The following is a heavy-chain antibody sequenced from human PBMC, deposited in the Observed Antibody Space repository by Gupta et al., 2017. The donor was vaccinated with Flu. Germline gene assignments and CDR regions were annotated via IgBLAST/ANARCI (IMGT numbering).Heavy chain of an antibody. D-gene: IGHD2-8*01. CDR1: GYTFTKYA. Sequence: QVQLVQSGAEVKKPGASVKISCKASGYTFTKYAIQWVRQAPGQGLEWMGWINTGNGNTKHSQKCRDRVKITRETSATTAYLELSGLTSEDTAVYFCARDGEIQSWCCGHFDLWGHGTLVTVSS. J-gene: IGHJ2*01. CDR3: ARDGEIQSWCCGHFDL. V-gene: IGHV1-3*04. CDR2: INTGNGNT.